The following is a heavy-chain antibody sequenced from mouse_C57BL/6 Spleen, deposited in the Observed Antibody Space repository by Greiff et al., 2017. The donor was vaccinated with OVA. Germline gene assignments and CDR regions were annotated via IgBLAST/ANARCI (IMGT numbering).Heavy chain of an antibody. J-gene: IGHJ2*01. CDR2: IDPETGGT. D-gene: IGHD4-1*01. CDR3: TRALNWDGDY. Sequence: VHLVESGAELVRPGASVTLSCKASGYTFTDYEMHWVKQTPVHGLEWIGAIDPETGGTAYNQKFKGKAILTADKSSSTAYMELRSLTSEDSAVYYCTRALNWDGDYWGQGTTLTVSS. V-gene: IGHV1-15*01. CDR1: GYTFTDYE.